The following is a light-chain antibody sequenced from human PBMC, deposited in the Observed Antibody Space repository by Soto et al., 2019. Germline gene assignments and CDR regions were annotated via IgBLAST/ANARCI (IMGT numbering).Light chain of an antibody. J-gene: IGKJ1*01. CDR2: DAS. CDR1: QSVSSY. Sequence: EIVLTQSPATLSLSPGERATLSCRASQSVSSYLAWYQQKPGQAPRLLIYDASNRATGIPARFSGSGSGTDFTLTISSLEPEDFAVYYCQQYRDSWTFGQGTKVDIK. V-gene: IGKV3-11*01. CDR3: QQYRDSWT.